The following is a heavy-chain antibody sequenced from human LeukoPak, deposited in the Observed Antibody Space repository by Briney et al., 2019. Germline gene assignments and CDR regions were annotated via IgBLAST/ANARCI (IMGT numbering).Heavy chain of an antibody. CDR3: AREVDTAMGRDYYYGMDV. Sequence: ASVKVSCKASGYTFTSYGVSWVRQAPGQGLEWMGWISAYNGNTNYAQKLQGRVTMTTDTSTSTAYMELRSLRSDDTAVYYCAREVDTAMGRDYYYGMDVWGQGTTVTVSS. D-gene: IGHD5-18*01. CDR2: ISAYNGNT. CDR1: GYTFTSYG. V-gene: IGHV1-18*01. J-gene: IGHJ6*02.